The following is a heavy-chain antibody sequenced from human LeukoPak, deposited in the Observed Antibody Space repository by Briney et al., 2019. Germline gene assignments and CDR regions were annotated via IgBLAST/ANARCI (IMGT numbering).Heavy chain of an antibody. CDR1: GYTFTSYG. J-gene: IGHJ5*02. V-gene: IGHV1-18*01. CDR2: ISAYNGNT. D-gene: IGHD2-2*01. CDR3: ARGYCSSTSCQSPYNWFDP. Sequence: ASVKVSCKAYGYTFTSYGISWVRQAPGQGLEWMAWISAYNGNTNYAQKLQGRVTMTTDTSTSTAYMELRSLRSDDTAVYYCARGYCSSTSCQSPYNWFDPWGQGTLVTVSS.